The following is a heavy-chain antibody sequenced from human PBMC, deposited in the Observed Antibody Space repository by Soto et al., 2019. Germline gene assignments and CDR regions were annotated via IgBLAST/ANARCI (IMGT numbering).Heavy chain of an antibody. J-gene: IGHJ4*02. CDR1: GFTFSSYW. CDR2: IKQDGSET. D-gene: IGHD3-16*01. CDR3: ARGRGGSRYFDY. Sequence: PVGSLRLSCAASGFTFSSYWMSWVRQAPGKGLEWVANIKQDGSETYYVDSVKGRFTISRDNAKNSLYLQMNSLRAEDTAVYYCARGRGGSRYFDYWGQGTLVTVSS. V-gene: IGHV3-7*03.